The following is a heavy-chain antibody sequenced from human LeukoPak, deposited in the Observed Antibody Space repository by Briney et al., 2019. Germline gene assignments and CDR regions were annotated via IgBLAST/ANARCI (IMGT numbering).Heavy chain of an antibody. V-gene: IGHV3-66*01. J-gene: IGHJ4*02. CDR1: GFTVSSDY. Sequence: GGSLRLSCAASGFTVSSDYMSWVRQAPGKGLEWVSVISGGGDTYYAESVKGRFTISRDNSKNTLYLQMNSLRGEDTAVYYCARDSEVSSSWSLDYWGQGTLVTVSS. CDR2: ISGGGDT. CDR3: ARDSEVSSSWSLDY. D-gene: IGHD6-13*01.